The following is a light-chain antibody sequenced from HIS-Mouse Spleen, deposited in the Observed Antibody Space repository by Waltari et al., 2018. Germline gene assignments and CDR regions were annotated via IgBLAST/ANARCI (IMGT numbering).Light chain of an antibody. V-gene: IGLV2-23*01. CDR3: CSYAGSYV. CDR1: SSDVGSYNL. J-gene: IGLJ1*01. Sequence: QSALTQPASVSGSPGQSITISCTGTSSDVGSYNLVTWYQQHPGKAPKRMSYEGSKRPSGVSNRFSGSKSGNTASLTISGLQAEDEADYYCCSYAGSYVFGTGTKVTVL. CDR2: EGS.